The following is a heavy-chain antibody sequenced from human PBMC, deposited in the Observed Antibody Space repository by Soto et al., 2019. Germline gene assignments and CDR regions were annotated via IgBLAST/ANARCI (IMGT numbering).Heavy chain of an antibody. CDR1: GGSISNYF. V-gene: IGHV4-4*07. D-gene: IGHD3-3*01. CDR2: IDNSGST. CDR3: ARGGQDFWSGPFDY. Sequence: PSETLSLTCTVSGGSISNYFCNWIRQPAGKALEWIGRIDNSGSTNYNPSLKSRITMSADTSRNQFSLKLNSVTAADTAVYYCARGGQDFWSGPFDYWGQGAMVTVYS. J-gene: IGHJ4*02.